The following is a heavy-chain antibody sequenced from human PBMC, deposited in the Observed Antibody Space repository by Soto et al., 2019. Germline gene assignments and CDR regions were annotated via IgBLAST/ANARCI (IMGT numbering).Heavy chain of an antibody. CDR2: ISWNSGSI. CDR1: GFTLDDYG. J-gene: IGHJ5*02. CDR3: AKVSTTHTFGPLDP. Sequence: EVQLVESGGGLVQPGRSVRLSCAASGFTLDDYGMHWVRQAPGKGLEWVSGISWNSGSIGYADSVKGRFIISRDNAKNSLYLQMNNLRPEDTAFYFCAKVSTTHTFGPLDPWGQGTLVTVSS. D-gene: IGHD1-1*01. V-gene: IGHV3-9*01.